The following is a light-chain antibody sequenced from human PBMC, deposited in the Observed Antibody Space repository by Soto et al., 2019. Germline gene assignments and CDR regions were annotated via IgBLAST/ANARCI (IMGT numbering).Light chain of an antibody. V-gene: IGLV2-11*01. J-gene: IGLJ2*01. CDR1: SSDVGRYNY. CDR3: CSFAGL. CDR2: DVT. Sequence: QSVLTQPRSVSGSPGQSVAISCAGTSSDVGRYNYVSWYQQYPGKAPKLIIYDVTKRPSGVPDRFSGSKSGNTASLTISGLPAEDEADYYCCSFAGLFGGGTKLTVL.